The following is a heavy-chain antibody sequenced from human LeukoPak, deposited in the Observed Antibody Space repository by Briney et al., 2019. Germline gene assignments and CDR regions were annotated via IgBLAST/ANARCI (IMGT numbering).Heavy chain of an antibody. CDR3: ARDKTFEVVNFFDC. D-gene: IGHD3-3*01. Sequence: PSETLSLTCTVSGGSISSYYWSWIRQPPGKGLEWIGSIYYSGSTYYNPSLKSRITVSLDTSKNQFSLKLSSVTAADTAVYYCARDKTFEVVNFFDCWGQGALVTVSS. CDR1: GGSISSYY. V-gene: IGHV4-59*12. J-gene: IGHJ4*02. CDR2: IYYSGST.